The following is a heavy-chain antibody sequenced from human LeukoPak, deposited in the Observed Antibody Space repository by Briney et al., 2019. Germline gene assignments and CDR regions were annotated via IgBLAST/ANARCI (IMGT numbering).Heavy chain of an antibody. Sequence: SETLSLTCTVSGGSISSGDYYWSWIRQPAGKGLEWIGRIYTSGSTNYNPSLKSRVTISVDPSKNQFSLKLSSVTAADTVVYYCTRDITMVRGIIRGQYFDYWGQGTLVTVSS. CDR3: TRDITMVRGIIRGQYFDY. CDR1: GGSISSGDYY. V-gene: IGHV4-61*02. D-gene: IGHD3-10*01. CDR2: IYTSGST. J-gene: IGHJ4*02.